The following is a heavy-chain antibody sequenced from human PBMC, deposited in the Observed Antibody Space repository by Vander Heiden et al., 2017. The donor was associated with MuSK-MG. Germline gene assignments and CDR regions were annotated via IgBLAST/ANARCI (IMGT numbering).Heavy chain of an antibody. Sequence: QVQLQESGPGLVKPSETLSLPCTVSGGSISSYYWSWIRQPPGKGLEWIGYIYYSGSTNYNPSLKSRVTISVDTSKNQFSLKLSSVTAADTAVYYCARRKGAVQQQLVHGNWFDPWGQGTLVTVSS. CDR3: ARRKGAVQQQLVHGNWFDP. CDR2: IYYSGST. D-gene: IGHD6-13*01. V-gene: IGHV4-59*01. CDR1: GGSISSYY. J-gene: IGHJ5*02.